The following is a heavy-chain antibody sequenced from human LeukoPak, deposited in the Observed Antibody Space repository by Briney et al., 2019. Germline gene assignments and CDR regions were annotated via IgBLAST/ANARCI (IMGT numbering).Heavy chain of an antibody. CDR1: GYTFTSYG. CDR2: ISTYNGKT. J-gene: IGHJ3*02. Sequence: GASVKVSCKASGYTFTSYGINWVRQAPGQGLEWMGWISTYNGKTKYGQRLQGRVTMTTDTSTSTAYMELRSLRSDDTAVYYCARGGVVVIKGDAFDIWGQGTMVTVSS. D-gene: IGHD3-22*01. CDR3: ARGGVVVIKGDAFDI. V-gene: IGHV1-18*01.